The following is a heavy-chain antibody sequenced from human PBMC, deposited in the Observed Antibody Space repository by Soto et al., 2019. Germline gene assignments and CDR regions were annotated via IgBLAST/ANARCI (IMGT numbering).Heavy chain of an antibody. Sequence: QPGGSLRLSCAASGFTFSSYGMHWVRQAPGKGLEWVAVIWYDGSNKYYADSVKGRFTISRDNSKNTLYLQMNSLRAEDTAVYYCAREKPQPKVIDYWGQGTLVTVSS. CDR1: GFTFSSYG. CDR3: AREKPQPKVIDY. D-gene: IGHD3-10*01. CDR2: IWYDGSNK. V-gene: IGHV3-33*01. J-gene: IGHJ4*02.